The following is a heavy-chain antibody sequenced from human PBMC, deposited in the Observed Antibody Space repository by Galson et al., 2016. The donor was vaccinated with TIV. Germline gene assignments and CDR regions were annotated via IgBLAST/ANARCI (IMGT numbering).Heavy chain of an antibody. CDR3: ARAYYDPLTRFSGVFDY. Sequence: LRLSCAVSGFTFDSHEMNWVRQAPGKGLEWVASISSGGNTMFYADSVKGRFIISRDNAKNSLYLQMNSLRVEDTAVYYCARAYYDPLTRFSGVFDYWGQGTLVTVSS. CDR2: ISSGGNTM. J-gene: IGHJ4*02. V-gene: IGHV3-48*03. CDR1: GFTFDSHE. D-gene: IGHD3-9*01.